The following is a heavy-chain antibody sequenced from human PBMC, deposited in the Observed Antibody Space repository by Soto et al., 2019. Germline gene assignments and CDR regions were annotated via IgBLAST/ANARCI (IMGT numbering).Heavy chain of an antibody. CDR1: GGSIGETGDY. CDR3: AKLHCITNNCVPLDP. V-gene: IGHV4-39*01. D-gene: IGHD3-10*01. CDR2: IYYSGST. Sequence: PSETLCLTYTVSGGSIGETGDYWGWIRQPPGKGLEWIGNIYYSGSTDYNPSLKSRVTISVDTSKNQFSLKLSSVTAADTAVYYCAKLHCITNNCVPLDPWGQGTLVTVSS. J-gene: IGHJ5*02.